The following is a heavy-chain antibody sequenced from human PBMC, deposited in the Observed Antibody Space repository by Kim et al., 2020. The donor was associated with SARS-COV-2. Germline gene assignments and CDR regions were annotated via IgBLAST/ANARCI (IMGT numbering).Heavy chain of an antibody. V-gene: IGHV4-59*08. CDR3: ARGLFDHGHYHTPLHY. CDR1: GGSISTYY. Sequence: SETLSLTCTVSGGSISTYYWSWIRQPPGKGLEWIGYIYFTGSTNYNPSLKSRVTISVDTSKNQFSLKLTSVTAADTAVYYCARGLFDHGHYHTPLHYWGQGTLVTVSS. D-gene: IGHD4-17*01. J-gene: IGHJ4*02. CDR2: IYFTGST.